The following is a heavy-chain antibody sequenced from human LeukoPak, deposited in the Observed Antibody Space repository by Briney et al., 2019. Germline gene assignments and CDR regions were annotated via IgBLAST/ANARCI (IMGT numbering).Heavy chain of an antibody. Sequence: SETLSLTCTVSGGSISGYYWSWIRQPAGKGLEWIGRIYSSGSTIYNPSLKSRVTMSLDTSKSQFSLRLRSLTAADTAVYYCAREDYDVSGRSWFFDLWGRGTLVTVSS. J-gene: IGHJ2*01. CDR3: AREDYDVSGRSWFFDL. V-gene: IGHV4-4*07. CDR2: IYSSGST. D-gene: IGHD3-22*01. CDR1: GGSISGYY.